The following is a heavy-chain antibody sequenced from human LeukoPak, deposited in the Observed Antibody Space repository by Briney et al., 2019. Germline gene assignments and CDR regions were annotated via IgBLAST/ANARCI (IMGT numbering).Heavy chain of an antibody. V-gene: IGHV3-11*04. CDR1: GFIFSDYY. CDR2: ISSSGRPI. CDR3: ARVGYCSSTSCYVSL. D-gene: IGHD2-2*03. J-gene: IGHJ4*02. Sequence: PGGSLRLSCAVSGFIFSDYYMSWIRQAPGKGLEWVSYISSSGRPIYHVDSVKGRFTISRDNAKNSLYLLMNSLRVEDTAVYYCARVGYCSSTSCYVSLWGQGTLVTVSS.